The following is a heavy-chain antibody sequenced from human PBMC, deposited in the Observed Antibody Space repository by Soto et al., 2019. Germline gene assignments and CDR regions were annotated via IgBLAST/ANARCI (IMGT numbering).Heavy chain of an antibody. D-gene: IGHD5-18*01. CDR2: IYYSGST. V-gene: IGHV4-59*01. J-gene: IGHJ6*02. CDR1: CGSISSYY. CDR3: ARMRTATLPPGVYYYYYGMDV. Sequence: PSETLSLTCTVSCGSISSYYWSWIRQPPGKGLEWIGYIYYSGSTNYNPSLKSRVTISVDTSKNQFSLKLSSVTAADTAVYYCARMRTATLPPGVYYYYYGMDVWGQGTTVTVSS.